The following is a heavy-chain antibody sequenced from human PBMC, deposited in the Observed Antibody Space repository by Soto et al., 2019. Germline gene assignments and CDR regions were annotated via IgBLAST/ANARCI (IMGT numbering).Heavy chain of an antibody. CDR2: IHYSGST. Sequence: SETLSLTCSVSGGSISSAGYYWSWIRQHPGKGLEWIGYIHYSGSTYYNPSLESRVTISVDTSKNEFSLNLSSVTAADTAVYYCARFTGIVNSYHYYGLDVRGRGTTVT. CDR1: GGSISSAGYY. J-gene: IGHJ6*02. V-gene: IGHV4-31*03. CDR3: ARFTGIVNSYHYYGLDV. D-gene: IGHD5-18*01.